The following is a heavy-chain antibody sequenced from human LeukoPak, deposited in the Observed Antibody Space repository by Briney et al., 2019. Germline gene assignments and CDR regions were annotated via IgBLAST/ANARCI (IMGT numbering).Heavy chain of an antibody. Sequence: SETLSLTCTVSGYSISSGYYWGWIRQPPGKGLEWIGSIYHSGSTYYNPSLKSRVTISVDTSKNQFSLKLSSVTAADTAVYYCARQKGLYYFDYWGQGTLVTVSS. D-gene: IGHD2-2*01. CDR3: ARQKGLYYFDY. J-gene: IGHJ4*02. CDR1: GYSISSGYY. V-gene: IGHV4-38-2*02. CDR2: IYHSGST.